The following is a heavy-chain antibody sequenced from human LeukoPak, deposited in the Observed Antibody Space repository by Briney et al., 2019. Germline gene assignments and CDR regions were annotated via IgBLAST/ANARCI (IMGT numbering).Heavy chain of an antibody. CDR2: ISSNGGST. V-gene: IGHV3-64*01. J-gene: IGHJ5*02. CDR1: GFIFSSYA. CDR3: ASARGVTWFDP. Sequence: GSLRLSCAASGFIFSSYAMHWVRQAPGRGLEYVSAISSNGGSTNYANFVKGRFTISRDNSKNTLYLQMGSLRAEDTAVYYCASARGVTWFDPWGQGTLVTVSS. D-gene: IGHD3-10*01.